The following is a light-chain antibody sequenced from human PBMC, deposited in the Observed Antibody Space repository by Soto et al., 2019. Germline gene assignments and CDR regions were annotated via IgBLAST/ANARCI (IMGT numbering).Light chain of an antibody. V-gene: IGKV3-15*01. CDR3: QQSHNWPRT. CDR2: GAS. J-gene: IGKJ1*01. CDR1: QGLNRI. Sequence: TLLTQSPATLSVSPGETPTLSCTTSQGLNRILAWYQQKLGQAPRVLIYGASTRAAGIPARFSGSGSGTEFILTISSLQSEDFAVYYCQQSHNWPRTFGQGTKVDIK.